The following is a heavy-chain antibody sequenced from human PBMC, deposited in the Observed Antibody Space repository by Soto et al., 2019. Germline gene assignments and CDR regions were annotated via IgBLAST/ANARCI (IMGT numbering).Heavy chain of an antibody. D-gene: IGHD5-12*01. Sequence: GASVKVSCKASGYTFTGYYMHWVRQAPGQGLEWMGWINPNSGGTNYAQKFQGWVTMTRDTSISTAYMELSRLRSDDTAVYYCARDQRRGDRGYGSLNYYGMDVWGQGTTVTVSS. CDR3: ARDQRRGDRGYGSLNYYGMDV. J-gene: IGHJ6*02. CDR2: INPNSGGT. CDR1: GYTFTGYY. V-gene: IGHV1-2*04.